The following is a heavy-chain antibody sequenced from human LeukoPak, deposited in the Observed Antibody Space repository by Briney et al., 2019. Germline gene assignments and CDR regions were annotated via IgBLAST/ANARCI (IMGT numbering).Heavy chain of an antibody. Sequence: GGSLRLSCAASGFTFSSYSMNWVRQAPGKGLEWVSSISTTSSYIYYADSVKGRFTISRDNAKNSLYLQMNSLRAEDTALYYCARGTRITMVRAVYDYWGQGTLVTVSS. V-gene: IGHV3-21*04. J-gene: IGHJ4*02. CDR2: ISTTSSYI. CDR3: ARGTRITMVRAVYDY. CDR1: GFTFSSYS. D-gene: IGHD3-10*01.